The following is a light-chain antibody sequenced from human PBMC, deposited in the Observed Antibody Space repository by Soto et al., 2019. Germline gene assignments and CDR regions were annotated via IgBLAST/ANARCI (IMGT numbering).Light chain of an antibody. CDR1: QSISSY. CDR2: DAS. J-gene: IGKJ4*01. Sequence: DIPMTQSTSSLSASVGDRVTITCRASQSISSYLNWYQQKPGKAPKLLIYDASSLQSGVPPRFSGSGSGTDFTLSINSLQPEDFATYYCQQTYSTPLTFGGGTKVDIK. CDR3: QQTYSTPLT. V-gene: IGKV1-39*01.